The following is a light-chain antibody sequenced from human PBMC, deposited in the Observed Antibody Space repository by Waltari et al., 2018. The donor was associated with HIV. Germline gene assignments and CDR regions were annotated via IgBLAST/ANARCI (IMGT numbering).Light chain of an antibody. Sequence: QSALTQPASVSGSPGQSITISCTGTSSDGGGFNYVSWYQQYPGKAPKVIISDVSNRPSGVSSRFSGSKSGNTASLTISGLQAEDEADYYCASYTRHSTLLFGGGTKLTVL. CDR3: ASYTRHSTLL. J-gene: IGLJ3*02. CDR1: SSDGGGFNY. CDR2: DVS. V-gene: IGLV2-14*03.